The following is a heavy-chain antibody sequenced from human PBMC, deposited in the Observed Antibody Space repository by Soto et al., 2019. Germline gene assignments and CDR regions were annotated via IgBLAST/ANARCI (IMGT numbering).Heavy chain of an antibody. CDR2: IYYSGST. D-gene: IGHD6-19*01. V-gene: IGHV4-59*08. CDR1: GGSISSYY. Sequence: SETLSLTCTVSGGSISSYYWSWLRQPPGKGLEWIGYIYYSGSTNYNPSLKSRVTISVDTSKNQFSLKLSSVTAADTAVYYCAGLSSGWYFDYWGQGTLVTVSS. CDR3: AGLSSGWYFDY. J-gene: IGHJ4*02.